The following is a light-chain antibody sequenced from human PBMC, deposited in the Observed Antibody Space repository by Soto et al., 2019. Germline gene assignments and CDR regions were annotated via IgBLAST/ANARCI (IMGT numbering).Light chain of an antibody. CDR3: QQYNNWPPWT. CDR1: QSVSSN. CDR2: GAS. Sequence: EIVVTQSPATLSLSTGERATLSCRASQSVSSNLAWYQQKPGQAPRLLIYGASTRATGIPARFSGSGSGTEFTLTISSLQSEDFAVYYCQQYNNWPPWTFGQGTKVDNK. V-gene: IGKV3-15*01. J-gene: IGKJ1*01.